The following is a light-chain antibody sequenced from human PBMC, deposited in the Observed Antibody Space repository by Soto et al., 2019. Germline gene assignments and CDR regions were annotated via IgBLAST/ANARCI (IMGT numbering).Light chain of an antibody. V-gene: IGKV3-20*01. CDR3: QQYGSSLFT. CDR2: GTS. CDR1: QSVSSKY. Sequence: EIVFTQSPVTLSWSPGERATLSCRASQSVSSKYLAWYQQKPGQAPRVLIYGTSIRASGVPERFSGGGSGTDFTLTSTRLEPDDFALYSCQQYGSSLFTFGPGT. J-gene: IGKJ3*01.